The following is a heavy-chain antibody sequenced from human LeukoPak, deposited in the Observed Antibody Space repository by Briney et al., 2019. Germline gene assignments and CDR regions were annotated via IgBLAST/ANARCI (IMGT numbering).Heavy chain of an antibody. Sequence: NSSETLSLTCAVYGGSFSGYYWSWIRQPPGKGLEWIGEINHSGSTNYNPSLKGRVTISVDTSKNQFSLKLSSVTAADTAVYYCARAQGGSYFDYWGQGTLVTVSS. CDR1: GGSFSGYY. CDR2: INHSGST. CDR3: ARAQGGSYFDY. J-gene: IGHJ4*02. D-gene: IGHD1-26*01. V-gene: IGHV4-34*01.